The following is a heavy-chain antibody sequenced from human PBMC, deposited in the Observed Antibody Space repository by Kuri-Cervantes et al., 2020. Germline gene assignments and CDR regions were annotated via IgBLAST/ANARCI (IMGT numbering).Heavy chain of an antibody. Sequence: GESLKISCAASGFTFSSYAMHWVRQAPGKGLEWVAVISYDGSNKYYADSVKGRFTISRDNSKNTLCLQMNSLRAEDTAVYYCARDWGSVVVTANAFDIWGQGTMVTVSS. V-gene: IGHV3-30-3*01. CDR3: ARDWGSVVVTANAFDI. CDR1: GFTFSSYA. CDR2: ISYDGSNK. D-gene: IGHD2-21*02. J-gene: IGHJ3*02.